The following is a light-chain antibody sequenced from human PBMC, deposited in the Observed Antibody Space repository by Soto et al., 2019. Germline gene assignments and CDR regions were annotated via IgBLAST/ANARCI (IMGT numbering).Light chain of an antibody. J-gene: IGLJ3*02. CDR1: GSTIGSNT. V-gene: IGLV1-44*01. Sequence: QSVLTQPPSASGPPGQRVTISCSGSGSTIGSNTVDWYQQLPGTAPKLLIYSNDKRPLGVPERLSVSRSGTSASLAIRGLQPDYEGIYDCAVWGNNLNGPGVFGGRTKLTVL. CDR3: AVWGNNLNGPGV. CDR2: SND.